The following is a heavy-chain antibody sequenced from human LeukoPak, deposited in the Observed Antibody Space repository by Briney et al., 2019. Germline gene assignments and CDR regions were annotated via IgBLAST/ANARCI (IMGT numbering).Heavy chain of an antibody. J-gene: IGHJ4*02. CDR2: IYSSGST. V-gene: IGHV3-66*01. CDR1: GFTVSSNY. D-gene: IGHD5-18*01. Sequence: GGSLRLSCAASGFTVSSNYMSWVRQAPGKGLEWVSVIYSSGSTYYADSVKGRFTISRDNSKNTLYLQMNSLRAEDTAVYYCARGIRSGYSYGFDYWGQGTLVTVSS. CDR3: ARGIRSGYSYGFDY.